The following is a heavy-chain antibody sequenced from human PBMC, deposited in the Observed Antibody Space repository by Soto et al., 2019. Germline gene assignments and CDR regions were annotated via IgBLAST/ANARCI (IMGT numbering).Heavy chain of an antibody. D-gene: IGHD2-15*01. CDR2: ISYEGSVQ. V-gene: IGHV3-30*03. CDR3: AREAHDDLCDGYFDY. CDR1: GFNFNSYA. J-gene: IGHJ4*02. Sequence: QVKLVASGGGVVRPGGSLRLSCAASGFNFNSYAMHWVRQPPGKGLEWVAQISYEGSVQYYIDSVKGRFSISRDNFNDTLFLQMKSQRGEDTAVYYCAREAHDDLCDGYFDYWGRGTLVTVSS.